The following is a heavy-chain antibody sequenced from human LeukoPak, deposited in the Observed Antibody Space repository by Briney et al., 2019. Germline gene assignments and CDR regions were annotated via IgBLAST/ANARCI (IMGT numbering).Heavy chain of an antibody. CDR2: ISGSGGST. J-gene: IGHJ4*02. D-gene: IGHD3-22*01. CDR3: AKDYYDSSGQKGAYYFDY. V-gene: IGHV3-23*01. CDR1: GFTFSSYA. Sequence: GGSLRLSCAASGFTFSSYAMSWVRQAPGKGLEWVSAISGSGGSTYYADSVKGRFTISRDNSKNTLYLQMNSLRAEDTAVYYCAKDYYDSSGQKGAYYFDYWGQGTLVTVSS.